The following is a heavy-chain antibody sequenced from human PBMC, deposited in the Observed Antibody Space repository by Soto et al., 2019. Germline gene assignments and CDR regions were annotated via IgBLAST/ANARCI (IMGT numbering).Heavy chain of an antibody. CDR3: ERQVRGRGSSWRTYVYLYVDV. Sequence: QVQLQESGPGLVKPSETLTLTCTVSGGSISGSYWTWIRQSPGKGLEWIGYVYSNGNTNYNPSLRGRDTMSVDTYNNQFSLRVSSMTAEDTGTYSGERQVRGRGSSWRTYVYLYVDVWGKGTTVTVCS. V-gene: IGHV4-59*08. D-gene: IGHD6-6*01. CDR1: GGSISGSY. CDR2: VYSNGNT. J-gene: IGHJ6*03.